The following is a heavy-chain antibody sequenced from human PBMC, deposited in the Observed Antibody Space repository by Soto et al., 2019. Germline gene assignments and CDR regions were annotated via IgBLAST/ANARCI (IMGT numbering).Heavy chain of an antibody. CDR2: ISPKFGRT. CDR3: ARDDCNGGSCDGGHYLDL. D-gene: IGHD2-15*01. Sequence: QVQLVQSGPEVKKAGASVKVSCTAPTDYIFLAYGFDWVGQAPGQGLEWMGWISPKFGRTNYARTLQDRFTMTTDVSTNSVSMELRDLRSDDTAVYYCARDDCNGGSCDGGHYLDLWGRGTPISVSS. J-gene: IGHJ2*01. V-gene: IGHV1-18*01. CDR1: DYIFLAYG.